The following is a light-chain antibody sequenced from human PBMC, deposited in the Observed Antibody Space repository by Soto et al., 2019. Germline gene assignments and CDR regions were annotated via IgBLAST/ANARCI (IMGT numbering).Light chain of an antibody. CDR2: EVS. J-gene: IGKJ1*01. CDR3: MQSIQFPWT. CDR1: QSLLNSDGKTH. Sequence: DIVMSQSPLSLSVTPGQSASISCKSSQSLLNSDGKTHLYWYLQTPGQPPQLLIYEVSNRFSGVPYRFSGSGSGTDFTLKISRVEAEDVGLYYCMQSIQFPWTFGQGTKVEIK. V-gene: IGKV2D-29*01.